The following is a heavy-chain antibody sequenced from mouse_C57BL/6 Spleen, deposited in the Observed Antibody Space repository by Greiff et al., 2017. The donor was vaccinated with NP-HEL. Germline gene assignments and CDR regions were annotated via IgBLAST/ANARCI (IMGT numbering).Heavy chain of an antibody. V-gene: IGHV1-69*01. CDR2: IDPSDSYT. CDR3: ATGHYYGSSWLAY. D-gene: IGHD1-1*01. CDR1: GYTFTSYW. Sequence: QVQLQQPGAELVMPGASVKLSCKASGYTFTSYWMHWVKQRPGQGLEWIGEIDPSDSYTNYNQKFKGKSTLTVDKSSSTAYMQLSSLTSEDSAVYYCATGHYYGSSWLAYWGQGTLVTVSA. J-gene: IGHJ3*01.